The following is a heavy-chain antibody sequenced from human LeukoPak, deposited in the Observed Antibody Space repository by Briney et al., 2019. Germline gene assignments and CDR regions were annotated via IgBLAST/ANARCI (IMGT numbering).Heavy chain of an antibody. CDR3: ARAISGDARKGLDY. V-gene: IGHV3-33*01. D-gene: IGHD4-17*01. CDR2: IWYDGNSK. J-gene: IGHJ4*02. CDR1: GFTFSNHG. Sequence: GGSLRLSCAASGFTFSNHGMHWVRQAPGKGLEWVAIIWYDGNSKYYGDSAKGRFTISRDNSKDTLSLQMNSLRAEDTAVYFCARAISGDARKGLDYWGQGTLVTVSS.